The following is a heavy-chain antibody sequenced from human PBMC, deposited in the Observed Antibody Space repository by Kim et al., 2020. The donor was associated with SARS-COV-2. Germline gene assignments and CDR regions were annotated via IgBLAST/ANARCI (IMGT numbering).Heavy chain of an antibody. CDR1: GYTFTNFD. CDR3: AREDRQLWISKHVFDI. J-gene: IGHJ3*02. D-gene: IGHD5-18*01. CDR2: INTKTGKS. Sequence: ASVKVSCKASGYTFTNFDLTWVRQAPGHGLEWMGWINTKTGKSTYAQGFTGRFVFSLDTSGSTAYLQINSLKPEDTAVYYCAREDRQLWISKHVFDIWGQGTMVTVSS. V-gene: IGHV7-4-1*02.